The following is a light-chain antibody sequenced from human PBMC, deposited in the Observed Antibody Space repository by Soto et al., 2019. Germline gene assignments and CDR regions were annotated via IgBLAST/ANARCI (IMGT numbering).Light chain of an antibody. CDR1: QSVSGY. Sequence: DIVLTQSPVTLSLYPGERATLSCRASQSVSGYLVWYQQKPGQAPRLLIYDASTRAAGIPARFIGSGSGTDFTLTISSLEPDDSAVYYCQQHGISHITFGQGTRLEIK. V-gene: IGKV3-11*01. CDR3: QQHGISHIT. CDR2: DAS. J-gene: IGKJ5*01.